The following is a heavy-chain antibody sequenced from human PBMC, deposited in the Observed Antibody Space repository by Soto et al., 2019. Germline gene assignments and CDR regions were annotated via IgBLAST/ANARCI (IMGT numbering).Heavy chain of an antibody. CDR1: GGSLSSSSYY. J-gene: IGHJ4*02. V-gene: IGHV4-39*01. Sequence: PSETLSLTCPVSGGSLSSSSYYRGWIRQPPGKGLEWIGSIYYSGSTYYNPSLKSRVTISVDTSKNQFSLKLSSVTAADTAVYYCARSYSRGFDYWGQGTLDPVSS. D-gene: IGHD6-19*01. CDR3: ARSYSRGFDY. CDR2: IYYSGST.